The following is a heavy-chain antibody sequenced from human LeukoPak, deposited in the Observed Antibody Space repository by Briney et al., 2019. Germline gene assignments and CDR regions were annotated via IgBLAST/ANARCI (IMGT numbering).Heavy chain of an antibody. Sequence: SETLSLTCTVSGGSISSSSYYWGWIRQPPGKGLEWIGSIYYSGSTYYNPSLKSRVTISVDTSKNQFSLKLSSVTAADTAVYYCARALIAVAGTNDHYYFDYWGQGTLVTVSS. D-gene: IGHD6-19*01. V-gene: IGHV4-39*07. CDR2: IYYSGST. J-gene: IGHJ4*02. CDR1: GGSISSSSYY. CDR3: ARALIAVAGTNDHYYFDY.